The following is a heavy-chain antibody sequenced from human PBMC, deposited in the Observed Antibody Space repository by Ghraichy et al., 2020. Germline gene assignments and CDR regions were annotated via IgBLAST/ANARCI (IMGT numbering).Heavy chain of an antibody. CDR3: ARAWGYCSSTSCYREGYGFDP. D-gene: IGHD2-2*01. CDR2: MNPNSGNT. CDR1: GYNFTSYD. V-gene: IGHV1-8*01. Sequence: ASVKVSCKAAGYNFTSYDINWVRQATGQGLEWMGWMNPNSGNTGYAQKFQGRVTMTRNTSISTAYMELSSRRSEDTAVYYCARAWGYCSSTSCYREGYGFDPWGQGTRVTGSA. J-gene: IGHJ5*02.